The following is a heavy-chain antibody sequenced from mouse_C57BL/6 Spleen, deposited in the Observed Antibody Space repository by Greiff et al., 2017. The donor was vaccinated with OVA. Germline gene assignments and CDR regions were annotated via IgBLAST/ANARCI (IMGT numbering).Heavy chain of an antibody. CDR2: IYPRSGNT. CDR3: ARWDSPSY. J-gene: IGHJ3*01. Sequence: QVQLKESGAELARPGASVKLSCKASGYTFTSYGISWVKQRTGQGLEWIGEIYPRSGNTYYNEKFKGKATLTADKSSSTAYMELRSLTSEDSAVYFCARWDSPSYWGQGTLVTVSA. CDR1: GYTFTSYG. D-gene: IGHD2-12*01. V-gene: IGHV1-81*01.